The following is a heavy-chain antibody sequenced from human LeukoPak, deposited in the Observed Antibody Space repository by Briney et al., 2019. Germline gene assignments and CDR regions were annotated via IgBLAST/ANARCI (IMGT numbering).Heavy chain of an antibody. CDR3: ARWELLDY. D-gene: IGHD1-26*01. Sequence: SETLSLTCTVSGGSISSYYWSWIRQPPGKGLEWMGYIYYSGSTNYNPSLKSRVTISVDTSKNQLSLKLSSVTAADTAVYYCARWELLDYWGQGTLVTVSS. J-gene: IGHJ4*02. V-gene: IGHV4-59*01. CDR1: GGSISSYY. CDR2: IYYSGST.